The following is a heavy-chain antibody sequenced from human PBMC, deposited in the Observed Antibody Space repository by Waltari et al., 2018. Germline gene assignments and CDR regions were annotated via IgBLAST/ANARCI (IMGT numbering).Heavy chain of an antibody. Sequence: QVQLQQWGAGLLKPSETLSLTCAVYGGSFSGYYWRWIRQPPGQGLEWIGEINHSGSTNYNPSLKSRVTISVDTSKNQFSLKLSSVTAADTAVYYCARGGTRITIFGVVQFRNRGMDVWGQGTTVTVSS. CDR1: GGSFSGYY. CDR3: ARGGTRITIFGVVQFRNRGMDV. V-gene: IGHV4-34*01. CDR2: INHSGST. J-gene: IGHJ6*02. D-gene: IGHD3-3*01.